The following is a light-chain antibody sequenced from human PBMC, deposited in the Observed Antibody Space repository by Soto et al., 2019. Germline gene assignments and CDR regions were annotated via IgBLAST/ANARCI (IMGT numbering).Light chain of an antibody. CDR3: SSYTSSSTLVV. CDR2: DDS. V-gene: IGLV2-14*01. CDR1: SSDVGGYND. J-gene: IGLJ1*01. Sequence: QSVLTQPASVSGSPGQSITISCTGTSSDVGGYNDVSWYQQHPGKAPKLMIYDDSNRPSGVSNRFSGSKSGNTASLTISGLQAEDEADYYCSSYTSSSTLVVFGTGTKVTVL.